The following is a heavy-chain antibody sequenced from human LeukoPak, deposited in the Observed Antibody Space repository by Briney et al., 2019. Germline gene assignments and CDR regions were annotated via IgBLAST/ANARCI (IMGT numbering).Heavy chain of an antibody. CDR1: GGSISSYY. V-gene: IGHV4-59*01. Sequence: PSETLSLTCTVSGGSISSYYWSWIRQPPGKGLEWIGYIYYSGSTNYNPSLKSRVTISVDTSKNQFSLKLSSVTAADTAVYYCAKFHDYGVNFDYWGQGTLVTVSS. J-gene: IGHJ4*02. CDR3: AKFHDYGVNFDY. D-gene: IGHD4-17*01. CDR2: IYYSGST.